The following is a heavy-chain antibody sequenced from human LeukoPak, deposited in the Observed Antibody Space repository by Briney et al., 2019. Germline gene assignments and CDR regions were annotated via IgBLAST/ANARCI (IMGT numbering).Heavy chain of an antibody. CDR2: IYYSGST. J-gene: IGHJ4*02. CDR1: GGSISSGDYY. D-gene: IGHD3-16*01. Sequence: SETLSLTCTVSGGSISSGDYYWSWIRQPPGKGLEWIGYIYYSGSTYYNPSLKSRVTISVDTSKNQFSLKLSSVTAADTAVYYCAREEVDMITFGGAGVDYWGQGTLVTVSS. V-gene: IGHV4-30-4*01. CDR3: AREEVDMITFGGAGVDY.